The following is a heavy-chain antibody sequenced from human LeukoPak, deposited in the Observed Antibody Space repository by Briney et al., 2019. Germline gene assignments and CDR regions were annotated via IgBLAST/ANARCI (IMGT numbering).Heavy chain of an antibody. V-gene: IGHV1-46*01. CDR1: GYTFTGYY. J-gene: IGHJ4*02. Sequence: GASVKVSCKASGYTFTGYYMHWVRQAPGQGLEWMGIINHSGSSTYYIQRFQGRVTMTRETSTSTAYMELSSLRSEDTAVYYCARGTDCRHNACYGDFDYWGQGTRVTVSS. CDR3: ARGTDCRHNACYGDFDY. CDR2: INHSGSST. D-gene: IGHD2-15*01.